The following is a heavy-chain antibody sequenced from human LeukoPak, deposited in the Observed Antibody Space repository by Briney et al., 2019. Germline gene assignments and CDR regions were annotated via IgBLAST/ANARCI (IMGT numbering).Heavy chain of an antibody. D-gene: IGHD3-10*01. V-gene: IGHV3-30-3*01. Sequence: GGSLRLSCAASGFTFRNYVIHWVRQAPGKGLEWVAVTSSDLNVKLYADSVKGRFTISRDNSRSILYLQMNSLRPEDTAIYYCAREGYYGSGSPPSLYFDYWGQGTLVTVSS. CDR2: TSSDLNVK. J-gene: IGHJ4*02. CDR1: GFTFRNYV. CDR3: AREGYYGSGSPPSLYFDY.